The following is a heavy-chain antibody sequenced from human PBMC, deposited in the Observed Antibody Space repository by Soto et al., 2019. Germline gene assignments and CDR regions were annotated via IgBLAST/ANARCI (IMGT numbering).Heavy chain of an antibody. Sequence: SVKGSCKGSGGTLSSYTSSWVRQAPGQGLEWMGRIIPILGIANYAQKFQGRVTITADKSTSTAYMELSSLRSEDTAVYYCARSLYDSSGYSNWFDPWGQGTLVTVSS. V-gene: IGHV1-69*02. J-gene: IGHJ5*02. CDR1: GGTLSSYT. CDR2: IIPILGIA. CDR3: ARSLYDSSGYSNWFDP. D-gene: IGHD3-22*01.